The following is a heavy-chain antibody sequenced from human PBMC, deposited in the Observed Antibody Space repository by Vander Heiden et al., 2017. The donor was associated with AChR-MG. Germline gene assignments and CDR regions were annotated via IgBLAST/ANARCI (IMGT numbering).Heavy chain of an antibody. CDR2: ISGSGGST. CDR1: GSTFSSSA. J-gene: IGHJ4*02. CDR3: AKDQVLWFGELLPDFDY. D-gene: IGHD3-10*01. Sequence: EVQLLESGGGLVQPGGSMRLSCPASGSTFSSSAMSWVRQAPGKGLEWVSAISGSGGSTYYADSVKGRFTISRDNSKNTLYLQMNSLRAEDTAVYYCAKDQVLWFGELLPDFDYWGQGTLVTVSS. V-gene: IGHV3-23*01.